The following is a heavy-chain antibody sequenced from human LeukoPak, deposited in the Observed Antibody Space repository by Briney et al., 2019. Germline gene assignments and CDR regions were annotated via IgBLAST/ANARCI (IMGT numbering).Heavy chain of an antibody. J-gene: IGHJ6*02. D-gene: IGHD6-6*01. V-gene: IGHV3-66*01. Sequence: GGSLRLSCAASGFTVSSNYMSWVRQAPGKGLEWVSYIYSGGSTYYADSVKGRFTISRDNSKNTLYLHMNSLRAEDTALYYCARDRRYYYGMDVWGQGTTVTVSS. CDR3: ARDRRYYYGMDV. CDR2: IYSGGST. CDR1: GFTVSSNY.